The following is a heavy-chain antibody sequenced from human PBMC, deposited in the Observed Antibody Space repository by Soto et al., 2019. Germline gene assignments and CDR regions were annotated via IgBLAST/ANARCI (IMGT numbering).Heavy chain of an antibody. CDR2: FHNSGST. CDR3: AREGDNAGAY. J-gene: IGHJ4*02. Sequence: PSETLSLTCTVSGGSVSSGYYHWSWFRQPPGKGLEYIGYFHNSGSTNYNPSLKSRVTISLDTSKNQVSLKLNSVTAADTAVYYCAREGDNAGAYWGQGVLVTV. CDR1: GGSVSSGYYH. V-gene: IGHV4-61*01. D-gene: IGHD1-1*01.